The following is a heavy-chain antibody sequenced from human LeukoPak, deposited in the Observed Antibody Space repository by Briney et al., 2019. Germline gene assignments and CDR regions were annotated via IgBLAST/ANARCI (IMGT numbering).Heavy chain of an antibody. Sequence: ASVKVSCKASGYTFTGYYMHWVRQAPGQGLEWMGIINPSGASTSYAQKFQGRVTMTRDTSTSTVYMELSNLSSDDTAVYYCARVGYCSGGSCYYLIYWGQGTLVTVSS. J-gene: IGHJ4*02. D-gene: IGHD2-15*01. CDR3: ARVGYCSGGSCYYLIY. V-gene: IGHV1-46*01. CDR2: INPSGAST. CDR1: GYTFTGYY.